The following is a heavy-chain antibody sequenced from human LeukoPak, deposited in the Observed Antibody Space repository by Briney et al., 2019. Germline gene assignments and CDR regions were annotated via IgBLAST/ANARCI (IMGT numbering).Heavy chain of an antibody. J-gene: IGHJ3*02. V-gene: IGHV1-2*02. CDR3: ARSSSSWYNAFDI. CDR1: GYTFTGYY. Sequence: ASVKVSCKASGYTFTGYYIHWVRQAPGQGLESMGWIHPNSGGTYFAQKFQGRVTMTRDTSISTAYLEMRSDDTAVYYCARSSSSWYNAFDIWGQGTMVTVSS. CDR2: IHPNSGGT. D-gene: IGHD6-13*01.